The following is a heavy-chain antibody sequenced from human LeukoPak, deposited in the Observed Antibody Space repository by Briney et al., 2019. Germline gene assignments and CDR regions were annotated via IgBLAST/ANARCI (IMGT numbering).Heavy chain of an antibody. Sequence: SETLSLTCTVSGGHISNYYCTWIRQSPGQGLERIGYVYNSGITDYNASLKSRLYISLDTSKNQLSLRLSSMTAADTAVYYCARARGLAAAATVIDYWGQGTRVIVSS. V-gene: IGHV4-59*08. CDR3: ARARGLAAAATVIDY. D-gene: IGHD6-25*01. CDR2: VYNSGIT. CDR1: GGHISNYY. J-gene: IGHJ4*02.